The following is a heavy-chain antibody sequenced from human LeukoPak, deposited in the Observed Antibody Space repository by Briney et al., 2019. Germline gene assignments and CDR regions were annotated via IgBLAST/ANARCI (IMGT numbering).Heavy chain of an antibody. CDR3: ARGRPHGNDS. J-gene: IGHJ4*02. V-gene: IGHV3-74*01. CDR2: IASDGSST. CDR1: GFTFSSYW. Sequence: GGSLRLSCAASGFTFSSYWMNWVRQAPGKGLVWVSRIASDGSSTTYADSVKGRFSISRDNAKNTLYLQMNSLRVEDTAVYYCARGRPHGNDSWGQGILVTVSS. D-gene: IGHD4-23*01.